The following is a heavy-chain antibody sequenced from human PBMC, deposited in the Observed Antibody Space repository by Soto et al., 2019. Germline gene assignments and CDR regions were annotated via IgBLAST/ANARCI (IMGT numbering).Heavy chain of an antibody. D-gene: IGHD6-19*01. CDR3: AKDWEGYNSGWYGSDY. V-gene: IGHV3-23*01. CDR2: ISGSGGST. Sequence: EVQLLESGGGLVQPGGSLRLSCAASGFTFSSYAMSWVRQAPGKGLEWVSTISGSGGSTYYADSVKGRFTISRDNSKNTLYLQMNSLRAEDTAVYYCAKDWEGYNSGWYGSDYWGQGTLVTVSS. CDR1: GFTFSSYA. J-gene: IGHJ4*02.